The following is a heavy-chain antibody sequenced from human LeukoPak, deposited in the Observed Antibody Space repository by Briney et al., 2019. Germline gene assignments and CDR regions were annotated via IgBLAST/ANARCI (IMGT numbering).Heavy chain of an antibody. Sequence: GGSLRLSCAASGFTVSSNYMSWVRQAPGKGLEWVAVISYDGSNKYYADSVKGRFTISRDNSKNTLYLQMNSLRAEDTAVYYCARDFVWGKGYWGQGILVTVSS. CDR1: GFTVSSNY. CDR3: ARDFVWGKGY. D-gene: IGHD3-16*01. CDR2: ISYDGSNK. V-gene: IGHV3-30*03. J-gene: IGHJ4*02.